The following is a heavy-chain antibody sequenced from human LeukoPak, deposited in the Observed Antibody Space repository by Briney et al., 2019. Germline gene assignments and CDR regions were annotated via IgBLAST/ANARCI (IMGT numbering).Heavy chain of an antibody. D-gene: IGHD3-22*01. CDR3: ARGRMDGMGLSLYYYYYMDV. J-gene: IGHJ6*03. CDR2: MNPNSGNT. CDR1: GYTFTSYD. Sequence: ASVKVSCKASGYTFTSYDINWVRQATGQGLEWMGWMNPNSGNTGYAQKFQGRVTMTRNTSISTAYMELSSLRSEDTAMYYCARGRMDGMGLSLYYYYYMDVWGKGTTVTVSS. V-gene: IGHV1-8*01.